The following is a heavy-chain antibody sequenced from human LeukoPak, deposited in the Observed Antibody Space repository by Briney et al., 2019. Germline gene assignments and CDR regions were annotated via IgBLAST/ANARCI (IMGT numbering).Heavy chain of an antibody. V-gene: IGHV3-9*03. CDR3: AKGRSSSSVLVHFDY. CDR2: ISWNSGSI. CDR1: GFTISSNY. D-gene: IGHD6-6*01. J-gene: IGHJ4*02. Sequence: PGGSLRLSCAASGFTISSNYLSWVRQAPGKGLVWVSGISWNSGSIGYADSVKGRFTISRDNAKNSLYLQMNSLRAEDMALYYCAKGRSSSSVLVHFDYWGQGTLVTVSS.